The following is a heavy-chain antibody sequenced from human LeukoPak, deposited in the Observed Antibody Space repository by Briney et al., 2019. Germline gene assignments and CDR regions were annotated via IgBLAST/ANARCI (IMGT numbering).Heavy chain of an antibody. CDR3: AKGPYSSSWYYFDY. J-gene: IGHJ4*02. CDR1: GFTFSSYA. D-gene: IGHD6-13*01. Sequence: GSLRLSCAASGFTFSSYAMSWVRQAPGKGLEWVSTISGSGGNTYYADSVKGRFTISRDNSKSTLFLQMNSLRAEDTAVYYCAKGPYSSSWYYFDYWGQGTLVTVSS. CDR2: ISGSGGNT. V-gene: IGHV3-23*01.